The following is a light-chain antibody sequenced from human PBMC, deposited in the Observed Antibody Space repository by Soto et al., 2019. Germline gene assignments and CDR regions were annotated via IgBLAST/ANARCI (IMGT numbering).Light chain of an antibody. CDR3: QLLGSSPPVI. CDR1: QTTSPKY. J-gene: IGKJ5*01. Sequence: EIELTQSPGTLSLSPGESATLSCRVSQTTSPKYVAWYQQRRGLAPRLLVYGASKRAAGIPDRFRGSGSGSEFSLTIGGLELEDFAVYFCQLLGSSPPVIFGQGTRLDVK. V-gene: IGKV3-20*01. CDR2: GAS.